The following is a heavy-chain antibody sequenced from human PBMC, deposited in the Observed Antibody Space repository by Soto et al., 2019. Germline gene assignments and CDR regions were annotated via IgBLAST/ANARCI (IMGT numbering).Heavy chain of an antibody. J-gene: IGHJ4*02. Sequence: PGGSLRLSCAASGFTFSSYAMSCVRQAPGKGLEWVSAISGSGGSTYFADSVKGRFTISRDNSKNTLYLQMNSLRAEDTAVYYCAKAQSSSWYIFDYWGQGTLVTVSS. V-gene: IGHV3-23*01. CDR3: AKAQSSSWYIFDY. D-gene: IGHD6-13*01. CDR1: GFTFSSYA. CDR2: ISGSGGST.